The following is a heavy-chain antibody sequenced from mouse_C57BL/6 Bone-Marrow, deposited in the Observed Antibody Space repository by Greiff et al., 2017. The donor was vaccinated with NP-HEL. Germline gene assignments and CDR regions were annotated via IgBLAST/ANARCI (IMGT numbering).Heavy chain of an antibody. V-gene: IGHV5-9*01. CDR2: ISGGGGNT. CDR1: GFTFSSYT. J-gene: IGHJ1*03. D-gene: IGHD1-1*01. CDR3: ARHPAYYYGSRYWYFDV. Sequence: EVQLVESGGGLVKPGGSLTLSCAASGFTFSSYTMSWVRQTPEKRLEWVATISGGGGNTYYPDRVKGRFTISRDNAKNTLYLQMSSLRSEDTALYYWARHPAYYYGSRYWYFDVWGTGTTVTVSS.